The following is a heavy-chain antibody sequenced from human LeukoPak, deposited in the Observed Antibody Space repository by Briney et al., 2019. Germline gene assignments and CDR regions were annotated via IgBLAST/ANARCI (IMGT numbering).Heavy chain of an antibody. D-gene: IGHD3-16*02. V-gene: IGHV1-69*13. CDR1: RGTFTSYA. J-gene: IGHJ4*02. CDR2: IIPLFGTA. CDR3: ARAFDYVWGSYRYIAYFDC. Sequence: SVKVSCKPSRGTFTSYAISWVRQAPGQGLEWMAGIIPLFGTANYAQTFQGRVTITADESTSKAYMELSSLRSEDTAVYYCARAFDYVWGSYRYIAYFDCWGQGTLVTVSS.